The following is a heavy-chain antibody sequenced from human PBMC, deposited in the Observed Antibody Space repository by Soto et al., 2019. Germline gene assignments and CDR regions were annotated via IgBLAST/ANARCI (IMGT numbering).Heavy chain of an antibody. CDR2: IYYSGIT. D-gene: IGHD3-10*01. CDR3: ASEVEVIMAPHFDN. J-gene: IGHJ4*02. CDR1: GGSISSSDYY. V-gene: IGHV4-30-4*01. Sequence: SETLSLTCTVSGGSISSSDYYWSWIRQPPGKGLEWIGYIYYSGITYYNPSLKSRVTISVDTSKNQFSLKMSSVTAADTAVYYCASEVEVIMAPHFDNWGQGTLVTVSS.